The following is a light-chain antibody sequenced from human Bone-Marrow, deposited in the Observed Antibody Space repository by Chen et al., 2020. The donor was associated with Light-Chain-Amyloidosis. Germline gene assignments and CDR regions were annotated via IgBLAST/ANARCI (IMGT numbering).Light chain of an antibody. J-gene: IGKJ2*01. CDR3: QQYNSYSYT. Sequence: DIQMTQSPSTLSASVGDRVTITCRASQGIRDDLGWYQQKPGKAPKLRIYKASTLESGVPSRFSGSESGTEFTLTISSLQPDDFATYYCQQYNSYSYTFGQGTKLEIK. CDR1: QGIRDD. CDR2: KAS. V-gene: IGKV1-5*03.